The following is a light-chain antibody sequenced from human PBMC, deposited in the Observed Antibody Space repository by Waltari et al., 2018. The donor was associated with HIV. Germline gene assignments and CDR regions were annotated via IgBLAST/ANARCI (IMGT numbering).Light chain of an antibody. CDR2: KDS. V-gene: IGLV3-25*03. CDR3: QSADSSGTSWV. CDR1: ALPKQY. Sequence: SYELTQPPSVSVSPGQTARITCSGDALPKQYAYWYQQKPGQAPGLVIYKDSERPSGIPERFSGSSSGTTVTLTISGVQAEDEADYYCQSADSSGTSWVFGGGTKLTVL. J-gene: IGLJ3*02.